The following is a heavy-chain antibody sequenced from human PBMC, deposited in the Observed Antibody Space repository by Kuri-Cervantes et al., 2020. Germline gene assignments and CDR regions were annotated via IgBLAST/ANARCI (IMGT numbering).Heavy chain of an antibody. D-gene: IGHD6-19*01. CDR2: ISYDGSNK. CDR3: ARAGSSGWYLGVYYYGMDV. J-gene: IGHJ6*02. CDR1: GFTFSSYG. Sequence: GGSLRLSCAASGFTFSSYGMHWVRQAPGKGLEWVAVISYDGSNKYYADSVKGRFTISRDNSKNTLYLQMNSLRDEDTAVYYCARAGSSGWYLGVYYYGMDVWGQGTTVTVSS. V-gene: IGHV3-30*03.